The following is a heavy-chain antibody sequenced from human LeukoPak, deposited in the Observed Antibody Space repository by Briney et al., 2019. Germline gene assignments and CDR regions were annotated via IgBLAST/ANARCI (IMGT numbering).Heavy chain of an antibody. J-gene: IGHJ4*02. CDR2: IDWDDDK. CDR3: ARHVIGPLYSSGWYFGY. Sequence: SGPALVKPTQTLTLTCTFSEFSLSTSGMRVSWIRQPPGKALEWLARIDWDDDKFYSTSLKTRLTISKDTSKNQVVLTMTNMDHVDTATYYCARHVIGPLYSSGWYFGYWGQGTLVTVSS. V-gene: IGHV2-70*04. CDR1: EFSLSTSGMR. D-gene: IGHD6-19*01.